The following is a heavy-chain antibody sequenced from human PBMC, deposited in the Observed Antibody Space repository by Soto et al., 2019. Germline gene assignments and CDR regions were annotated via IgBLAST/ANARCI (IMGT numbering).Heavy chain of an antibody. D-gene: IGHD2-15*01. CDR2: MSPNSGNA. CDR1: GYTFNNND. Sequence: QVQLVQSGPEVKKPGASVKVSCKASGYTFNNNDIYWVRQATGQGLEWLGWMSPNSGNAVYAQKFQGKVTMTRDTSISTAYMELSSLSSEDTAVYYCACRGVPDYWGQGTLVTVSS. V-gene: IGHV1-8*01. CDR3: ACRGVPDY. J-gene: IGHJ4*02.